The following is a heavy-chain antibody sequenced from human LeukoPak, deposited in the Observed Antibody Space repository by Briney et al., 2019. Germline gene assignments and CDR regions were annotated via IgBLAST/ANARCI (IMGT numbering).Heavy chain of an antibody. Sequence: ASVKVSCKASGDTFSSYAISWVRQPPGQGLEWMGGIIPIFGTANYAQKFQGRVTITADESTSTAYMELSSLRSEDTAVYYCARGHDYGDYPPDYWGQGTLVTVSS. CDR1: GDTFSSYA. CDR2: IIPIFGTA. D-gene: IGHD4-17*01. V-gene: IGHV1-69*13. CDR3: ARGHDYGDYPPDY. J-gene: IGHJ4*02.